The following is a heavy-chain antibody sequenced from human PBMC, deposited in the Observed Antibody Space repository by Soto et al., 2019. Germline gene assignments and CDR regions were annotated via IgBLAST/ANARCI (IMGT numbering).Heavy chain of an antibody. CDR1: GYTFTSYA. D-gene: IGHD6-19*01. Sequence: ASVKVSCKASGYTFTSYAMHWVRQAPGQRLEWMGWINAGNGNTKYSQKFQGRVTITRDTSASTAYMELSSLRSEDTAVYYCARVVGTIAVAAYGSFDYWGQGTMVTVYS. CDR2: INAGNGNT. J-gene: IGHJ4*02. CDR3: ARVVGTIAVAAYGSFDY. V-gene: IGHV1-3*01.